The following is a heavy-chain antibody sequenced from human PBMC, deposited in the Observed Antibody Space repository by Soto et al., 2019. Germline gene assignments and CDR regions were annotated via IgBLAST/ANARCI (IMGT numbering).Heavy chain of an antibody. V-gene: IGHV3-23*01. CDR2: ISGSGGST. CDR1: GFTFSIYA. CDR3: AREAQTGAWYGWR. D-gene: IGHD6-19*01. J-gene: IGHJ4*02. Sequence: PGGSLRLSCAASGFTFSIYAMSWVRQAPGKGLEWVSGISGSGGSTYYADSVKGRFAISRDNTENTLFLQMYSLRDEDTAVYFCAREAQTGAWYGWRWGQGTPVTVSS.